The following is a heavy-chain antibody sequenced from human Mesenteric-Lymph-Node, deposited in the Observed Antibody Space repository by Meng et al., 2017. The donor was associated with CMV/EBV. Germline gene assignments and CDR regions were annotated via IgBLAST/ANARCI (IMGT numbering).Heavy chain of an antibody. J-gene: IGHJ6*02. CDR3: AKIVAAPPRGRLYYSYGMDV. Sequence: SVKVSCKASGFTFTSSAVQWVRQARGQRLEWIGWIVVGSGNTNYAQKFQERVTITRDMSTSTAYMELSSLRSEDTAVYYCAKIVAAPPRGRLYYSYGMDVWGQGTTVTVSS. D-gene: IGHD6-13*01. CDR1: GFTFTSSA. V-gene: IGHV1-58*01. CDR2: IVVGSGNT.